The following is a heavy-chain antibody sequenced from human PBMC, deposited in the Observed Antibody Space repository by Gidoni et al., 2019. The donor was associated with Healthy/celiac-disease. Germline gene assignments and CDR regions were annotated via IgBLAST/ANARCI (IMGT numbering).Heavy chain of an antibody. CDR1: GFTFSSYG. V-gene: IGHV3-33*01. J-gene: IGHJ4*02. Sequence: QVQLVESGGGVVQPGRSLRLSCAAPGFTFSSYGMHWVRQAPGKGLEWVAVIWYDGSNKYYADSVKGRFTISRDNSKNTLYLQMNSLRAEDTAVYYCARDRAFLLVLDYWGQGTLVTVSS. CDR2: IWYDGSNK. D-gene: IGHD1-7*01. CDR3: ARDRAFLLVLDY.